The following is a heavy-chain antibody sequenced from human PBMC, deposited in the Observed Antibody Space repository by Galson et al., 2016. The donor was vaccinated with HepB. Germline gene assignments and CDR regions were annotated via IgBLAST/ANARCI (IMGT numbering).Heavy chain of an antibody. Sequence: TLSLTCTVSGGSISSGGYYWNWIRQRPGKGLEWIAYIYYSGSTYYNPSLKSRVSISADTPKNQFSLKLTSVTAADTALYYCARQDLWSIEYWGQGILVTVSS. CDR1: GGSISSGGYY. CDR3: ARQDLWSIEY. V-gene: IGHV4-31*03. CDR2: IYYSGST. D-gene: IGHD2-21*01. J-gene: IGHJ4*02.